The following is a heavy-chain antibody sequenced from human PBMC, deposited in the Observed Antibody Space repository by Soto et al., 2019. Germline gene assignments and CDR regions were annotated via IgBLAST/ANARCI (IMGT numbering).Heavy chain of an antibody. CDR3: AKDIGTSGFDY. CDR1: GFTFSSYA. CDR2: ISGSGGST. J-gene: IGHJ4*02. Sequence: GGSLRLSCEASGFTFSSYASSWVRQAPGKGLEWVSAISGSGGSTHYADSVKGRFTISRDNSKNTLYLQMNSVRAEDTAVYFCAKDIGTSGFDYWGQGTLVTVSS. D-gene: IGHD6-19*01. V-gene: IGHV3-23*01.